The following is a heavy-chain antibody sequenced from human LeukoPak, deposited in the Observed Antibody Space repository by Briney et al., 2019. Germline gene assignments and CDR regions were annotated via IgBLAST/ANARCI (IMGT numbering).Heavy chain of an antibody. CDR3: AKVGYYYDRSGYSEAFDY. D-gene: IGHD3-22*01. J-gene: IGHJ4*02. Sequence: GRSLRLSCAASGFTFDDYAMHWVRQAPGNGLEWVSGISWNSGSIGYAASVKGRFTISRDNAKNSLYLQMNSLRAEDTALYYCAKVGYYYDRSGYSEAFDYWGQGTLVTVSS. V-gene: IGHV3-9*01. CDR1: GFTFDDYA. CDR2: ISWNSGSI.